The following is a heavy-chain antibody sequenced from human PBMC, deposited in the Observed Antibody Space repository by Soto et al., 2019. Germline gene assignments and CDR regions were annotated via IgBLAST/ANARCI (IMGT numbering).Heavy chain of an antibody. Sequence: ASVKVSCKASGYTFTGYYMHWVRQAPGQGLEWMGWINPNSGGTNYAQKFQGWVTMTRDTSISTAYMELSRLRSDDTAVYYCARDQGNYYGSGSYSDAFDIWGQGTMVTVSS. V-gene: IGHV1-2*04. J-gene: IGHJ3*02. CDR3: ARDQGNYYGSGSYSDAFDI. D-gene: IGHD3-10*01. CDR2: INPNSGGT. CDR1: GYTFTGYY.